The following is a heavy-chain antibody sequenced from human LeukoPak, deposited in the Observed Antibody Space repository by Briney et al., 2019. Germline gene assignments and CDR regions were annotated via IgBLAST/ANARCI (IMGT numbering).Heavy chain of an antibody. V-gene: IGHV3-9*01. CDR1: GFTFDDYA. CDR3: AKPSLKYEYSSSSYFDY. CDR2: ISWNSGSI. D-gene: IGHD6-6*01. J-gene: IGHJ4*02. Sequence: GRSLRLSCAASGFTFDDYAMHWVRQAPGKGLEWVSGISWNSGSIGYADSVKGRFTISRDNAKNSLYLQMNSLRAEDTALYYCAKPSLKYEYSSSSYFDYWGQGTLVTVSS.